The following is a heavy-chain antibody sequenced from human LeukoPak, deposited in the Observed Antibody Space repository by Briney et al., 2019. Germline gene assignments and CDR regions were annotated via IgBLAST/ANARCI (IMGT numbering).Heavy chain of an antibody. CDR3: ARDLDTAMPNRDN. J-gene: IGHJ4*02. D-gene: IGHD5-18*01. CDR1: GFNFSASG. CDR2: IYRGGST. Sequence: GGSLRLSCAASGFNFSASGMNWVRQAPGKGLEWGSVIYRGGSTYYADTVKGRLTISRDNSKNALYLQMNSLRVEDTAVYYCARDLDTAMPNRDNGGQGTLVTVSS. V-gene: IGHV3-66*01.